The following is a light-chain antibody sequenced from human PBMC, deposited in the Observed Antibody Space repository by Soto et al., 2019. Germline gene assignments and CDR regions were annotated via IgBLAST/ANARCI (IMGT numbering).Light chain of an antibody. CDR1: RDVGSD. CDR2: AAS. V-gene: IGKV1-6*01. J-gene: IGKJ1*01. Sequence: QMTQSPSSLSASVGEKIIITCRASRDVGSDVSWYQQKPGQAPKLLIYAASNLYTGVPSRFSGSRSGTEFTLNISSLQSEDFAVYYCQQYSQNYNNWLWTFGQGTEVDIK. CDR3: QQYSQNYNNWLWT.